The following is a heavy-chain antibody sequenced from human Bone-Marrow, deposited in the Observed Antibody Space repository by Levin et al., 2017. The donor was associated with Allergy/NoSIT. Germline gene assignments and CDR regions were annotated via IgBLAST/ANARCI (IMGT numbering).Heavy chain of an antibody. CDR3: ARGHYGN. CDR2: ISDSGDT. Sequence: PSETLSLTCTVSGGSISSFWWRWMRKSPGKGMEYIGVISDSGDTKYLPSLENRVTILVDRSRNQILLRLHYVTAADTAVYYCARGHYGNWGQGTMVTVST. J-gene: IGHJ3*01. V-gene: IGHV4-59*01. CDR1: GGSISSFW. D-gene: IGHD3-10*01.